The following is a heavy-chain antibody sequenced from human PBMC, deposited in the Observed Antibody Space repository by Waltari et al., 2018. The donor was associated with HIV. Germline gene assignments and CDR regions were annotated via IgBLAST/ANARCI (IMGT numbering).Heavy chain of an antibody. CDR3: GRTSIVPSDGSVDV. CDR2: IDPTTGTT. Sequence: QVRLGQSGAEVKKPGASVRVSCKASGYTFTSHSIHWVRQPPGQGLERMGRIDPTTGTTSYSQRFQDRVTMTRDTSIPTSYMGLSRLRNDDMATYYCGRTSIVPSDGSVDVWGQGTTVIVSS. J-gene: IGHJ6*02. D-gene: IGHD2-21*01. CDR1: GYTFTSHS. V-gene: IGHV1-2*06.